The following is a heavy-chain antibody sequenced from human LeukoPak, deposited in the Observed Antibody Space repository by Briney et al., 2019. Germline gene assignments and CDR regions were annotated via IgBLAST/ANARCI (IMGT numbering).Heavy chain of an antibody. CDR3: ASWRSGWPYFDY. J-gene: IGHJ4*02. V-gene: IGHV3-48*03. CDR1: GFTFSSYE. CDR2: LSSSGSTI. D-gene: IGHD6-19*01. Sequence: GGSLRLSYAASGFTFSSYEMNWVRQAPGKGLEWVSYLSSSGSTIYYADSVKGRFTISRDNAKNSLYLQMNSLRAEDTAVYYCASWRSGWPYFDYWGQGTLVTVSS.